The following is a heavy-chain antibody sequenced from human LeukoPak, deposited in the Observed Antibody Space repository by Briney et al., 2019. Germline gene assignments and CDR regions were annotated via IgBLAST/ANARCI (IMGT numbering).Heavy chain of an antibody. D-gene: IGHD3-10*01. CDR1: GGSISSYY. V-gene: IGHV4-59*01. CDR3: ARSVMVRGGYYYYYYYMDV. CDR2: IHYSGTT. J-gene: IGHJ6*03. Sequence: SETLPLTCTVSGGSISSYYWSWIRQPPGKGLEWIGYIHYSGTTNYNPSLKSRVTISVDTSKNQFSLKLSSVTAADTAVYYCARSVMVRGGYYYYYYYMDVWGKGTTVTISS.